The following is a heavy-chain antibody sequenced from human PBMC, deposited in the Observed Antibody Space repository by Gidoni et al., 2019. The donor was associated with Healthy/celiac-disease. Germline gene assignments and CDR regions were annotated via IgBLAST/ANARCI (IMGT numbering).Heavy chain of an antibody. CDR3: AKSPLVHYYDSSGFYSNPSYWYFDL. CDR1: GVTFDDYA. Sequence: EVQLVESGGGLVQPGRSLRLSCAASGVTFDDYAMHWVRPAPGKGLEWVSGIAWNSGSIGYADSVKGRFTISRDNAKNSLYLQMNSLRTEDTALYYCAKSPLVHYYDSSGFYSNPSYWYFDLWGRGTLVTVSS. V-gene: IGHV3-9*01. J-gene: IGHJ2*01. CDR2: IAWNSGSI. D-gene: IGHD3-22*01.